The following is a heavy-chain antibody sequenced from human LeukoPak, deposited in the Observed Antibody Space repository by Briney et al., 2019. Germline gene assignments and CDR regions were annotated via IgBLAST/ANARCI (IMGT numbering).Heavy chain of an antibody. CDR1: GFTVSSNY. Sequence: PGGSLRLSCAASGFTVSSNYMSWVRQAPGKGLEWVAVISYDGSNKYNADSVKGRFAISRDNSKNTLYLQMNSLRAEDTAVYFCAREFLPTGIHTDSFDIWGQGTLVTVSS. D-gene: IGHD1-1*01. CDR2: ISYDGSNK. J-gene: IGHJ3*02. V-gene: IGHV3-30*03. CDR3: AREFLPTGIHTDSFDI.